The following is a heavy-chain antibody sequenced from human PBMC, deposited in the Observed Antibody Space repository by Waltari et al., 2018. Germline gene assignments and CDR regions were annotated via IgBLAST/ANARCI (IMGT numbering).Heavy chain of an antibody. CDR2: IKQDGGEK. J-gene: IGHJ3*02. Sequence: DVQLVESGGGLVQPGGSRRLSCAASGFTFITYWMSWVRQTPGKGLEWVANIKQDGGEKYYLGSVDGRFTISRDNAKNSLYLQMNSLTDDDTAVYYCATTAWGGAFVMWGQGTVVTVS. CDR3: ATTAWGGAFVM. D-gene: IGHD2-15*01. CDR1: GFTFITYW. V-gene: IGHV3-7*03.